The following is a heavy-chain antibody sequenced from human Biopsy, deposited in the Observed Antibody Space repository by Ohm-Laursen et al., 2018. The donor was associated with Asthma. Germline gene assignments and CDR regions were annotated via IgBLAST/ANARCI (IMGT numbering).Heavy chain of an antibody. CDR2: FSASGTS. CDR3: ARHGPTNYRLDS. V-gene: IGHV4-39*01. Sequence: SDTLSLTCTFSGGSISSRPSYWGWLRQPPGKGLEWIASFSASGTSYFNASLKSRVTTSVDMSKNQLSLRLTSVTAADTAVYFCARHGPTNYRLDSWGQGSLVIVSS. D-gene: IGHD4/OR15-4a*01. J-gene: IGHJ1*01. CDR1: GGSISSRPSY.